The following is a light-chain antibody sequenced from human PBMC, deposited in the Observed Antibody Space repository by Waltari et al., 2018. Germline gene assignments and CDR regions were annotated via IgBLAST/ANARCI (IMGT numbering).Light chain of an antibody. CDR3: SSYTTSSTLNWV. CDR2: DVS. J-gene: IGLJ3*02. Sequence: QSALPQPASVSGSPGQSITIPCTGTTSDVGGFNYVSWYQQHPGKAPKLMIYDVSNRPSGVSNRFSGSKSGNTASLTISGLQAEDEADYYCSSYTTSSTLNWVFGGGTKLTVL. V-gene: IGLV2-14*03. CDR1: TSDVGGFNY.